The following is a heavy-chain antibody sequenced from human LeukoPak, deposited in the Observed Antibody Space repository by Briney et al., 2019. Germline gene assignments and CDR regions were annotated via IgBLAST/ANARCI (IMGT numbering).Heavy chain of an antibody. V-gene: IGHV1-2*02. J-gene: IGHJ5*02. CDR3: ARDILDSSGYYYASP. D-gene: IGHD3-22*01. Sequence: ASVKVSCKDSGYTFTGYYMHWVRQAPGQGLEWMGWINPNSGGTNYAQKFQGRVTMTRDTSISTAYMELSRLRSDDTAVYYCARDILDSSGYYYASPWGQGTLVTVSS. CDR1: GYTFTGYY. CDR2: INPNSGGT.